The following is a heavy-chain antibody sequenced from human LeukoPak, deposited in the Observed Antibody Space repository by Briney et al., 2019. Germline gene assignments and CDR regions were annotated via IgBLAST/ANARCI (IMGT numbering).Heavy chain of an antibody. CDR3: AKDFTTSGVNYMDV. Sequence: GGSLRLSCAGSGFTFSSYAMSWVRQAPGKGLEWVSGIIGSGDRAFHADSVKGRLTISRDNSKNTLYLQMNSLRAEDTAIYYCAKDFTTSGVNYMDVGGTGITVTVS. D-gene: IGHD3-10*01. CDR1: GFTFSSYA. J-gene: IGHJ6*03. V-gene: IGHV3-23*01. CDR2: IIGSGDRA.